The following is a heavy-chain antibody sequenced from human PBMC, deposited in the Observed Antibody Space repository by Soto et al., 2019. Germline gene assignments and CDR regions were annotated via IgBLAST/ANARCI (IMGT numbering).Heavy chain of an antibody. V-gene: IGHV4-31*03. CDR3: ANPPAGSGSYVDY. J-gene: IGHJ4*02. D-gene: IGHD3-10*01. CDR1: GGSISSGGNY. CDR2: IYHSGST. Sequence: QVQLQESGPGLVKPSQTLSLTCTVSGGSISSGGNYWSWIRQHPGKGLEWIGYIYHSGSTHYNPSLKSRLIMSIDTSTNQCSLNLSSVPAADTAVYYCANPPAGSGSYVDYWGQGSLATVSS.